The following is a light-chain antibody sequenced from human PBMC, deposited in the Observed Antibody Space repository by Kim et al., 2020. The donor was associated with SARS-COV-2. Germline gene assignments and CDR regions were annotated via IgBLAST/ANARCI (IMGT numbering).Light chain of an antibody. Sequence: LSPGERATLSCRASQSVSSYLAWYQQKPGQAPRLLIDDASNRATGIPARFSGSGSGTEFTLTISSLEPEDFAVYYCQQRSNWPITFGQGTRLEIK. CDR2: DAS. CDR3: QQRSNWPIT. J-gene: IGKJ5*01. V-gene: IGKV3-11*01. CDR1: QSVSSY.